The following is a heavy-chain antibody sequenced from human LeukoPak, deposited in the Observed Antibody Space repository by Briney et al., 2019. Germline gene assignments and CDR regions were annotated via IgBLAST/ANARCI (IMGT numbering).Heavy chain of an antibody. CDR3: ARVLGYCSSTSCHTADY. CDR1: GGSISSGSYY. J-gene: IGHJ4*02. V-gene: IGHV4-61*02. CDR2: IYTSGST. D-gene: IGHD2-2*01. Sequence: SQTLSLTCTVSGGSISSGSYYWSWIRQPAGKGLEWIGRIYTSGSTNHNPSLKSRVTISVDTSKNQFSLKLSSVTAADTAVYYCARVLGYCSSTSCHTADYWGQGTLVTVSS.